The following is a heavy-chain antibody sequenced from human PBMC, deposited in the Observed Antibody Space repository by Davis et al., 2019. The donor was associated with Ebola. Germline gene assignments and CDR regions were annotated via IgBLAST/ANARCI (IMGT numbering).Heavy chain of an antibody. CDR3: ARKRGTTVTTDNWFDP. CDR2: MNPNSGNT. J-gene: IGHJ5*02. V-gene: IGHV1-8*02. Sequence: ASVKVSCKASGYTFTSYGISWVRQAPGQGLEWMGRMNPNSGNTGYAQKFQGRVTMTRNTSISTAYMELSSLRSEDTAVYYCARKRGTTVTTDNWFDPWGQGTLVTVSS. CDR1: GYTFTSYG. D-gene: IGHD4-17*01.